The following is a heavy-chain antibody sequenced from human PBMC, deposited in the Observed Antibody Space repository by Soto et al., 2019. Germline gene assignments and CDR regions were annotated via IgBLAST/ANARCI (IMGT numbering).Heavy chain of an antibody. V-gene: IGHV3-30*03. CDR2: ISIRGGDE. CDR1: GFTFSSYA. Sequence: QVQLVESGGGVVQPGKSLRLSCAASGFTFSSYAMHWARQAPGKGLEWVTVISIRGGDEYYAESVRGRFTISRDDSKNKLELQIDSPRVEDTAGNFRARGTIVARQHLDYWGQGTLVTVSS. D-gene: IGHD6-6*01. CDR3: ARGTIVARQHLDY. J-gene: IGHJ4*02.